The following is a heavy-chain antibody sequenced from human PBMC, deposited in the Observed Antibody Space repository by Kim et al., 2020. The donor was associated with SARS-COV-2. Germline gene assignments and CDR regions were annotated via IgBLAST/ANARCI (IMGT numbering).Heavy chain of an antibody. CDR3: ARTNSPPYYDFWSGYYPNFDY. J-gene: IGHJ4*02. V-gene: IGHV3-11*03. CDR2: ISSSSSYT. Sequence: GGSLRLSCAASGFTFSDYYMSWIRQAPGKGLEWVSYISSSSSYTNYADSVKGRFTISRDNAKNSLYLQMNSLRAEDTAVYYCARTNSPPYYDFWSGYYPNFDYWGQGTLVTVSS. D-gene: IGHD3-3*01. CDR1: GFTFSDYY.